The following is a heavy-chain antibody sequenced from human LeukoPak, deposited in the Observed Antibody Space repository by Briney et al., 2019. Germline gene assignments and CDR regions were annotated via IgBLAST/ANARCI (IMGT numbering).Heavy chain of an antibody. CDR1: GGSTSSYY. V-gene: IGHV4-59*01. CDR2: MYYRGNT. Sequence: SETLSLTCTVSGGSTSSYYWSWIRQPPGKGLEWIGYMYYRGNTNYDPSLKSRVTISIDAPNNQFSLKLSSVTAADTAVYYCATGVHGIAAAGDYYFDYWGQGTLVTVSS. J-gene: IGHJ4*02. D-gene: IGHD6-13*01. CDR3: ATGVHGIAAAGDYYFDY.